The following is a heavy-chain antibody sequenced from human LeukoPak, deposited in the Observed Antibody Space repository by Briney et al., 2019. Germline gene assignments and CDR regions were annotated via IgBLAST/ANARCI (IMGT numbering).Heavy chain of an antibody. CDR2: ISSRSKNV. V-gene: IGHV3-21*01. D-gene: IGHD1-26*01. CDR1: GFAFSDYT. Sequence: KTGGSLRLSCAASGFAFSDYTINWVRQAPGKGLEWVSSISSRSKNVYYADSVKGRYTISRDNAKNSLYLQMNGLRTEDTAFYYCAIMYSSYEGPDYYDLWGQGTLVTVSS. CDR3: AIMYSSYEGPDYYDL. J-gene: IGHJ4*02.